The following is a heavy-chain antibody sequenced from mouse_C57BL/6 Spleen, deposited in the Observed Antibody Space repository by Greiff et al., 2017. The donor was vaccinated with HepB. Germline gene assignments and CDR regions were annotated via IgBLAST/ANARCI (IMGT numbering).Heavy chain of an antibody. CDR1: GFNIKDDY. V-gene: IGHV14-4*01. CDR2: IDPENGDT. Sequence: VQLQQSGAELVRPGASVKLSCTASGFNIKDDYMHWVKQRPEQGLEWIGWIDPENGDTEYASKFQGKATITADTPSNTAYLQLSSLTSEDTAVYYCTRLPSFDVWGTGTTVTVSS. J-gene: IGHJ1*03. CDR3: TRLPSFDV. D-gene: IGHD2-2*01.